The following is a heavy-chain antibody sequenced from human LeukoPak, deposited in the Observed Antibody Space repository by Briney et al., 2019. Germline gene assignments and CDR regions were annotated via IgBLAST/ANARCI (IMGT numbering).Heavy chain of an antibody. CDR3: ARDTGAYYDSGGLDY. V-gene: IGHV3-48*03. D-gene: IGHD3-22*01. J-gene: IGHJ4*02. Sequence: GGSLRLSCAASGFTFSSYEMNWVRQAPGKGLEWVSYISSSGSTIYYADSVKGRFTISRDNAKNSLYLQMNSLRAGDTAVYYCARDTGAYYDSGGLDYWGQGTLVTVSS. CDR1: GFTFSSYE. CDR2: ISSSGSTI.